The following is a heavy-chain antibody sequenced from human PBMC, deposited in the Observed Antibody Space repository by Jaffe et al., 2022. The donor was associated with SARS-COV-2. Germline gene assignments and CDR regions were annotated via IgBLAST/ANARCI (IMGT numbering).Heavy chain of an antibody. CDR1: GFTFSSYE. D-gene: IGHD5-18*01. Sequence: EVQLVESGGGLVQPGGSLRLSCAASGFTFSSYEMNWVRQAPGKGLEWVSYISSSGSTIYYADSVKGRFTISRDNAKNSLYLQMNSLRAEDTAVYYCARGDTAPPGGYYYGMDVWGQGTTVTVSS. CDR3: ARGDTAPPGGYYYGMDV. CDR2: ISSSGSTI. J-gene: IGHJ6*02. V-gene: IGHV3-48*03.